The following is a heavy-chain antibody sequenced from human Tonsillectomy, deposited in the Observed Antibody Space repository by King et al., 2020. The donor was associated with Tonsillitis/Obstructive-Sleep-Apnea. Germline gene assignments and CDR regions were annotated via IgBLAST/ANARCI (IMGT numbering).Heavy chain of an antibody. CDR2: IRSKANIYAT. J-gene: IGHJ4*02. CDR1: GFTFSGSA. V-gene: IGHV3-73*02. CDR3: TSPYYYGSGGSGD. Sequence: VQLVESGGGLVQPGGSLKLSCAASGFTFSGSAMHWVRQASGKGLEWVGRIRSKANIYATACASSGKGRFTISRDDSKNKAYLQMNSLKTEDTAVYYCTSPYYYGSGGSGDWGQGTLVTVSS. D-gene: IGHD3-10*01.